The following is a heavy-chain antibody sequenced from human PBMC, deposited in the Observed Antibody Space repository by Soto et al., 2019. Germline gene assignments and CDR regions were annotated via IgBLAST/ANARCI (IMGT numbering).Heavy chain of an antibody. CDR1: GFSLSSYC. Sequence: EVQLVESGGGLVQPGGSLRLSCAASGFSLSSYCMSWVRQAPGKGLEWVANMNQDGSESDYVGSVKGRFTVTRDNAKNSHYLQMNSLRAEDTAVYYCASLSAWAGRRDLAFWGQGTLVTVSS. V-gene: IGHV3-7*01. CDR3: ASLSAWAGRRDLAF. D-gene: IGHD3-10*01. CDR2: MNQDGSES. J-gene: IGHJ4*02.